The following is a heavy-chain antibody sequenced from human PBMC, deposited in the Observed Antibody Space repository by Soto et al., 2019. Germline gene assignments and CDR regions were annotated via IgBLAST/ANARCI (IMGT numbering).Heavy chain of an antibody. CDR2: IYYSGST. D-gene: IGHD4-17*01. Sequence: SETLSLTCTVSGGSISSYYWSWIRQLPGKGLEWIGYIYYSGSTNYNPSLKSRVTISVDTSKNQFSLKLSSVTAADTAVYYCARRYGDYFDYWGQGTLVTVSS. CDR3: ARRYGDYFDY. CDR1: GGSISSYY. V-gene: IGHV4-59*08. J-gene: IGHJ4*02.